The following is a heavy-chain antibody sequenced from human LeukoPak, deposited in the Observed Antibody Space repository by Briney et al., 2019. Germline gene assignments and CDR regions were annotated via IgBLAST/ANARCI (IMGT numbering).Heavy chain of an antibody. D-gene: IGHD2-15*01. CDR3: AKGSWWFGY. CDR1: GFTFSSYG. V-gene: IGHV3-30*18. Sequence: PGRSLRLSCAASGFTFSSYGMHWVRQAPGKGLEWVAVISYDGSNKYYADSVKGRFTISRDNSKNTLYLQMNSLRAEDTAVYYCAKGSWWFGYWGQGTLVTVSS. CDR2: ISYDGSNK. J-gene: IGHJ4*02.